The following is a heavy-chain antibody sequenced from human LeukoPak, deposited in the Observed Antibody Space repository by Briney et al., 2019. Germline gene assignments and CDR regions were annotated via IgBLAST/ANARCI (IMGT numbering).Heavy chain of an antibody. J-gene: IGHJ5*02. CDR1: GFTFSSYA. D-gene: IGHD3-3*01. CDR3: AKDGIRRFLELEINWFEP. CDR2: ISCSGCNT. V-gene: IGHV3-23*01. Sequence: GGSLTLSCAASGFTFSSYAMSWVRQAPGKGLEWVSDISCSGCNTYYAEYVKGRFTISRDNYKNSLYLQMNSLRAEDTAVYYCAKDGIRRFLELEINWFEPWGEGTLVTVSS.